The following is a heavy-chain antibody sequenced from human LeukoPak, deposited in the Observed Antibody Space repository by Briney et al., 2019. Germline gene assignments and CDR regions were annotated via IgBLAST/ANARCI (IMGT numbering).Heavy chain of an antibody. CDR1: GFTFSSYD. Sequence: PGGSLRLSCEASGFTFSSYDMHWVRQAPGKGLEWVAFIRYDGSNTYYADSVKGRFIISRDNSKNTLYLQMNSLRAEDTAVYYCAKDSSYDSSGYFDYWGQGILVTVSS. J-gene: IGHJ4*02. V-gene: IGHV3-30*02. CDR2: IRYDGSNT. CDR3: AKDSSYDSSGYFDY. D-gene: IGHD3-22*01.